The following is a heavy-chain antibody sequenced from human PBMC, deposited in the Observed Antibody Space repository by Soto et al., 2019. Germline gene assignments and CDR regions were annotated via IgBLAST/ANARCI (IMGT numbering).Heavy chain of an antibody. J-gene: IGHJ6*03. D-gene: IGHD5-12*01. CDR1: GFTFSSYS. CDR2: ISSSSSYI. CDR3: AREATSYYYYYMDV. Sequence: GGSLRLSCAASGFTFSSYSMNWVRQAPGKGLEWVSSISSSSSYIYYADSVKGRFTISRDNAKNSLYLQMNSLRAEDTAVYYCAREATSYYYYYMDVWGKGTTVTVSS. V-gene: IGHV3-21*01.